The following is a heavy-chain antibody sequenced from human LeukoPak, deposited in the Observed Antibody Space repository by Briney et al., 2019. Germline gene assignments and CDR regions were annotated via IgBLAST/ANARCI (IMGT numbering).Heavy chain of an antibody. D-gene: IGHD1-26*01. CDR2: IDWDDDK. Sequence: VSGPTLVNPTQTLTLTCTFSGFSLSTSGMCVSWIRQPPGKALEWLARIDWDDDKYYSTSLKTRLTISKDTSKNQVVLTMTNMDPVDTATYYCARMGVGAFAVDAFDIWGQGTMVTVSS. CDR3: ARMGVGAFAVDAFDI. V-gene: IGHV2-70*11. J-gene: IGHJ3*02. CDR1: GFSLSTSGMC.